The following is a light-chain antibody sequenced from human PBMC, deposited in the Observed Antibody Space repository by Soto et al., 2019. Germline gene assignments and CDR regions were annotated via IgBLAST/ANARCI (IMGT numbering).Light chain of an antibody. CDR1: SSNIGSNT. Sequence: QSVLTQPPSASGTPGQRVTISCSGSSSNIGSNTVNWYQQLPGTAPKLLIYSNNERPSGVPDRFSGSKSGTSASLAISGLQSEDEAVHYCAASLRGHVAFGGGTKLTVL. V-gene: IGLV1-44*01. CDR2: SNN. J-gene: IGLJ2*01. CDR3: AASLRGHVA.